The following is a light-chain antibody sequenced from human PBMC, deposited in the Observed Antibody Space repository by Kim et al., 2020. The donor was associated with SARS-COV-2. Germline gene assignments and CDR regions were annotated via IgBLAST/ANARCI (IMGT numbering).Light chain of an antibody. J-gene: IGKJ4*01. CDR2: GAS. CDR3: QQYNYWPLLT. CDR1: QSVKNN. Sequence: IVMTQSPATLSVSPGERVTLSCRASQSVKNNLGWYQQRPGQAPRLLIYGASTRATDITARCSGSGSGAKFTLTIRSLQSEDLAVYYFQQYNYWPLLTFGEGTKVDIK. V-gene: IGKV3-15*01.